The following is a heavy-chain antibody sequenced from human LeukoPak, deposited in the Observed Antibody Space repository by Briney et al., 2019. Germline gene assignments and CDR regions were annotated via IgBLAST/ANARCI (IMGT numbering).Heavy chain of an antibody. D-gene: IGHD4-17*01. V-gene: IGHV3-30-3*01. Sequence: GGSLRLSCAASGFTFSSYAMHWVRQAPGKGLEWVAVISYVGSNKYYADSVKGRFTISRDNSKNTLYLQMNSLRAEDTAVYYCARANGDYGFGYWGQGTLVTVSS. CDR3: ARANGDYGFGY. CDR2: ISYVGSNK. J-gene: IGHJ4*02. CDR1: GFTFSSYA.